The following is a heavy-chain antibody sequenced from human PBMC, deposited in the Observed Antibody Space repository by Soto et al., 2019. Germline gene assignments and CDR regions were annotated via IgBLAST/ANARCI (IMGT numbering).Heavy chain of an antibody. CDR3: ARWGYGSGSYPHFDY. CDR1: GGSISSYY. CDR2: IYTSGST. D-gene: IGHD3-10*01. Sequence: LSLTCTVSGGSISSYYWSWIRQPAGKGLEWIGRIYTSGSTNYNPSLKSRVTMSVDTSKNQFSLKLSSVTAADTAVYYCARWGYGSGSYPHFDYWGQGTLVTVSS. J-gene: IGHJ4*02. V-gene: IGHV4-4*07.